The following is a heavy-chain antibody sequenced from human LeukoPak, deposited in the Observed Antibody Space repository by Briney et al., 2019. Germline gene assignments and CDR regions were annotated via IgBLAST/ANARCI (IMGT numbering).Heavy chain of an antibody. Sequence: GESLRLSCAASGFTFRSYAMCWVRQAPGKGLEWVSFISGNGDSTYYADSVKGRFTISRDNSRGTLYVQLDSLTAEDTAIYYCAKDRPGGFDYWGQGALVIVST. V-gene: IGHV3-23*01. CDR1: GFTFRSYA. CDR2: ISGNGDST. D-gene: IGHD3-16*01. CDR3: AKDRPGGFDY. J-gene: IGHJ4*02.